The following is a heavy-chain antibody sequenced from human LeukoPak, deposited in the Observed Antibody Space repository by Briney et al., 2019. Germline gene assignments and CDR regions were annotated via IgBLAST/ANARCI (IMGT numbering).Heavy chain of an antibody. D-gene: IGHD3-10*01. CDR3: AKDRYYGSGNYYFDY. CDR1: GFTFSSYG. Sequence: GGSLRLSCAASGFTFSSYGMHWVRQAPDGGLEWVAFIRNDESDEYYADSVKGRFTISRDNSQNTLYLQMNSLRAEDTAVYFCAKDRYYGSGNYYFDYWGQGTLVTVSS. J-gene: IGHJ4*02. V-gene: IGHV3-30*02. CDR2: IRNDESDE.